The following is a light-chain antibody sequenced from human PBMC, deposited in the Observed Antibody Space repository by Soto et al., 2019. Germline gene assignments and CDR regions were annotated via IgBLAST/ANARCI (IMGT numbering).Light chain of an antibody. CDR1: QSVDNKY. CDR2: GAS. Sequence: EIVLTQSPGTLSLSSGERATFSCRASQSVDNKYLAWYQQKPGQAPRLLIFGASNRAAGIPDRFSGSGSGTDFTLTISRLESEDFAVYYCQQYGSSPPMYTFGQGTKLEIK. J-gene: IGKJ2*01. V-gene: IGKV3-20*01. CDR3: QQYGSSPPMYT.